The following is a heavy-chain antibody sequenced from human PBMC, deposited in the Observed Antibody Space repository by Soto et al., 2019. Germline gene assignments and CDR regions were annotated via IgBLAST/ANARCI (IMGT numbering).Heavy chain of an antibody. CDR2: IYYSGST. CDR3: ARDRRGDLHY. CDR1: GGSISSGGYY. D-gene: IGHD3-3*01. Sequence: TLSLTCTVSGGSISSGGYYWSWIRQHPGKGLEWIGYIYYSGSTYYNPSLKSRVTISVDTSKNQFSLKLSSVTAADTAVYYCARDRRGDLHYWGQGNLVTVSS. V-gene: IGHV4-31*03. J-gene: IGHJ4*02.